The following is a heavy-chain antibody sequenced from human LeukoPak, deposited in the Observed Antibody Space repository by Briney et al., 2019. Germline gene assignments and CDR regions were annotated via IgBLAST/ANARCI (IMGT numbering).Heavy chain of an antibody. CDR3: ARDGLYCTNGVCSSDI. CDR1: GGTFSSYA. CDR2: IIPIFGTA. J-gene: IGHJ3*02. Sequence: VASVKVSCKASGGTFSSYAISWVRQAPGQGLEWMGGIIPIFGTANYAQKFQGRVTITADESTSTAYMELSSLRSEDTAVYYCARDGLYCTNGVCSSDIWGQGTLVTVSS. V-gene: IGHV1-69*13. D-gene: IGHD2-8*01.